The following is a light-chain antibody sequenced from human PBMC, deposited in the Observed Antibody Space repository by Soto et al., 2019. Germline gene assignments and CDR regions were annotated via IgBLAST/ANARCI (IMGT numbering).Light chain of an antibody. J-gene: IGKJ1*01. CDR1: QSISRW. CDR2: DAS. Sequence: DIQMTQSPSRQSCSVGATLTIICRASQSISRWLAWYQQKPGKAPNLLIYDASSLQSGVPSRFSGIGSGTEFTLTISSLQPDDFATYYCQQYNSHWTFGQGTKVDNK. CDR3: QQYNSHWT. V-gene: IGKV1-5*02.